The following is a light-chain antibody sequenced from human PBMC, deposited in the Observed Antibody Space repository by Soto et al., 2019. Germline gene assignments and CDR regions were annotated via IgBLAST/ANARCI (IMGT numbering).Light chain of an antibody. CDR3: QQYGSSPYT. Sequence: EIVMTQSPGTLSLSPGERATLSCMASQSVSSSFLAWYQHKPGQAPRLLIYAASSRATGVPDRFSGSGSGTDLTITISRLEPEDFEIYYCQQYGSSPYTFGQGTKVDIK. CDR1: QSVSSSF. V-gene: IGKV3-20*01. CDR2: AAS. J-gene: IGKJ2*01.